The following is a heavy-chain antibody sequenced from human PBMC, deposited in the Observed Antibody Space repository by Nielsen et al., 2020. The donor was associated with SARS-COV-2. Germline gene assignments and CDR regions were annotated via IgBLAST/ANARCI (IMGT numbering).Heavy chain of an antibody. Sequence: SVKVSCKASGGTFSSYAISWVRQAPGQGLEWMGRIIPIFGTANYAQKFQGRVTITADESTSTAYMELSSLRSEDTAVYYCASITIFGVVISYYYYGMDVWGQGTTVTVSS. V-gene: IGHV1-69*13. J-gene: IGHJ6*02. D-gene: IGHD3-3*01. CDR3: ASITIFGVVISYYYYGMDV. CDR2: IIPIFGTA. CDR1: GGTFSSYA.